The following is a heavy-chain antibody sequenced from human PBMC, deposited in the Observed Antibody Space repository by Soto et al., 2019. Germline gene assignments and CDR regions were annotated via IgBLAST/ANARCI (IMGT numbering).Heavy chain of an antibody. V-gene: IGHV4-59*01. CDR2: TFYRGST. CDR3: GRDVRFGELSGDYYYGMDV. CDR1: GGSISSYY. J-gene: IGHJ6*02. D-gene: IGHD3-10*01. Sequence: SETLSLTCTVSGGSISSYYWSWIRQPPGEGRGWVGYTFYRGSTNYNPSLKRRVTISVNTSKNQSSRKLSSGTPADPAVYSCGRDVRFGELSGDYYYGMDVWGQGTTVTVSS.